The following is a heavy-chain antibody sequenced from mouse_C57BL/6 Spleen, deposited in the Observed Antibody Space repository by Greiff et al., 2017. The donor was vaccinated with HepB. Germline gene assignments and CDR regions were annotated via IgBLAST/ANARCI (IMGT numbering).Heavy chain of an antibody. CDR2: IYPRSGNT. Sequence: QVQLQQSGAELARPGASVKLSCKASGYTFTSYGISWVKQRTGQGLEWIGEIYPRSGNTYYNEKFKGKATLTADKSSSTTYMELRSLTSEDSAVYFCARGEQLRDRAWFAYWGQGTLVTVSA. V-gene: IGHV1-81*01. J-gene: IGHJ3*01. CDR3: ARGEQLRDRAWFAY. D-gene: IGHD3-2*02. CDR1: GYTFTSYG.